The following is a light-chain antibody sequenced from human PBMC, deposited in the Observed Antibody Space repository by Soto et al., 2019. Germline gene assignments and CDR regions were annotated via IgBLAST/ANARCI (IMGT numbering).Light chain of an antibody. V-gene: IGLV2-14*01. CDR1: SSDVGGYNY. Sequence: QSALTQPASVSGSPGQSITISCTGTSSDVGGYNYVSWYQQHPGKAPKLMIYEVSNRPSGVSNRFSGSKSGNTASLTISGLQAEDEADYYCSSYTSSSTLEGVFGGGTQLAV. J-gene: IGLJ2*01. CDR3: SSYTSSSTLEGV. CDR2: EVS.